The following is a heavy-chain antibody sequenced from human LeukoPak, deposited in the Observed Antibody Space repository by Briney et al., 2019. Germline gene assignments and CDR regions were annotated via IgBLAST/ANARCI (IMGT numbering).Heavy chain of an antibody. J-gene: IGHJ1*01. D-gene: IGHD3-16*01. CDR2: IYSGGST. Sequence: PGGSLRLSCAASGFTFSSYAMSWVRQAPGKGLEWVSVIYSGGSTYYADSVKGRFTISRDNSKNTLYLQMNSLRAEDTAVYYCARGLYFQHWGQGTLVTVSS. V-gene: IGHV3-53*01. CDR1: GFTFSSYA. CDR3: ARGLYFQH.